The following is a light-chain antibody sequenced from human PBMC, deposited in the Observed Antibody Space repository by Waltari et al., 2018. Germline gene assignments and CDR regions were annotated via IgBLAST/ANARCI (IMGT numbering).Light chain of an antibody. V-gene: IGLV1-44*01. CDR2: SNN. CDR1: TSHIAINT. J-gene: IGLJ2*01. CDR3: AAWDDSLNGVV. Sequence: QSVLTQPPSASGTPRQSVSTPCSGSTSHIAINTVAWYRQLPGTAPKPLIYSNNQRPSGVPDRFSGSKSGTSASLAISGLQSEDEADYYCAAWDDSLNGVVFGGGTKLTV.